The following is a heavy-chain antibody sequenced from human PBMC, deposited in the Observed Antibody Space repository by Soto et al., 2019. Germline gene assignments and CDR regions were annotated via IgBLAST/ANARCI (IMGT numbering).Heavy chain of an antibody. CDR1: GGSFSGYY. J-gene: IGHJ5*02. Sequence: SETLSITCAVYGGSFSGYYWSWIRQPPGKGLEWIGEINHSGSTNYNPSLKSRVTISVDTSKNQFSLKLSSVTAADTAVYYCARKHLEGAGPGTSFDPWGQRTLVSFSS. CDR3: ARKHLEGAGPGTSFDP. D-gene: IGHD6-19*01. CDR2: INHSGST. V-gene: IGHV4-34*01.